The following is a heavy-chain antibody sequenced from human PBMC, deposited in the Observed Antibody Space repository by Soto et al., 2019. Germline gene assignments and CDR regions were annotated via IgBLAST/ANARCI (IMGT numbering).Heavy chain of an antibody. D-gene: IGHD2-21*02. V-gene: IGHV3-23*01. CDR1: GLTFSSYA. CDR3: AKAYCDDDCHGGNFDY. Sequence: EVQLLESGGGLVQPGGSLRLPCVASGLTFSSYAMSWVRQAPGKGLEWVSAISSSGDRTYYPDSVKGRFTISRDNSKNTLNLQMISLRAEDTAVYYCAKAYCDDDCHGGNFDYWGQGTLVTVSS. J-gene: IGHJ4*02. CDR2: ISSSGDRT.